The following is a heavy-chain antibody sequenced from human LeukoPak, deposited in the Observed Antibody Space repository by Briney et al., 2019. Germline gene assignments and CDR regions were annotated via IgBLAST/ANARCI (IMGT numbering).Heavy chain of an antibody. Sequence: GRSLRLSCAASGFTFSSYAMSWVRQAPGKGLEWVSAISGSGGSTYYADSVKGRFTISRDNSKNTLYLQMNSLRAKDTAVYYCHYYDSSGYYNYFDYWGQGTLVTVSS. CDR1: GFTFSSYA. D-gene: IGHD3-22*01. J-gene: IGHJ4*01. V-gene: IGHV3-23*01. CDR3: HYYDSSGYYNYFDY. CDR2: ISGSGGST.